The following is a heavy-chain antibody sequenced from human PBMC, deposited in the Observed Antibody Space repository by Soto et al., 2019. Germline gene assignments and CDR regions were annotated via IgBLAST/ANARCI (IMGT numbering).Heavy chain of an antibody. D-gene: IGHD3-22*01. J-gene: IGHJ4*02. V-gene: IGHV1-69*06. CDR3: AIWYYYDSSGYFPFDY. CDR1: GCAFSSYA. CDR2: IIPIVGTA. Sequence: AASVKVSCKASGCAFSSYAISWVRQAPGQGLEWMGGIIPIVGTANYAEKFQGRVTITANKSTSTAYMELRSLRSEDTAVYYCAIWYYYDSSGYFPFDYWGQGTLVTVSS.